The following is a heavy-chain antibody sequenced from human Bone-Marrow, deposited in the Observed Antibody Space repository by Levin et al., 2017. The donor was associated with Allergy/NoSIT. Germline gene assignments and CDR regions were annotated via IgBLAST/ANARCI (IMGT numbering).Heavy chain of an antibody. Sequence: ASVKVSCKASGYTFTSYAMHWVRQAPGQRLEWMGWINAGNGNTKYSQKFQGRVTITRDTSASTAYMELSSLRSEDTAVYYCARARVGATTFDYWGQGTLVTVSS. D-gene: IGHD1-26*01. J-gene: IGHJ4*02. CDR1: GYTFTSYA. CDR2: INAGNGNT. CDR3: ARARVGATTFDY. V-gene: IGHV1-3*01.